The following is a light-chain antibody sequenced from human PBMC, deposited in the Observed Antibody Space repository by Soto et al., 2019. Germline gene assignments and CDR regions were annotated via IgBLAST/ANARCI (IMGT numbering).Light chain of an antibody. Sequence: ETVLMQSPGTLSLSPGERATLSCRASQSVSSSYLAWYQQKPGQAPRLLIYGASSRATGIPDRFSGSGSGTEFTLTISRLEPEDFAVYYCQQYGRSPPSWTFGQGTKVEIK. J-gene: IGKJ1*01. CDR3: QQYGRSPPSWT. CDR2: GAS. V-gene: IGKV3-20*01. CDR1: QSVSSSY.